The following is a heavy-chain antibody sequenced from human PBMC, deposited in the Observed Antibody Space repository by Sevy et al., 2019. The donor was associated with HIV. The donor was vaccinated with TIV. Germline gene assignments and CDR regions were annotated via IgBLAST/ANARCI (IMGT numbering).Heavy chain of an antibody. Sequence: GGSLRLSCAASGFTFDDYAMHWVRQAPGKGLEWVSGISWNSGSIGYADSVKGRFTISSDNAKNSLYLQMNSLRAEDTALYYCAKDLVSSPLSYCSGGGCYYYGMDVWGQGTTVTVSS. CDR1: GFTFDDYA. CDR2: ISWNSGSI. V-gene: IGHV3-9*01. D-gene: IGHD2-15*01. J-gene: IGHJ6*02. CDR3: AKDLVSSPLSYCSGGGCYYYGMDV.